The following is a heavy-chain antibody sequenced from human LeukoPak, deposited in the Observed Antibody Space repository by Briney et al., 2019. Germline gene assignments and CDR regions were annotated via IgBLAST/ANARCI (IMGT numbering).Heavy chain of an antibody. D-gene: IGHD3-22*01. CDR3: ARWRSSAHYWDS. Sequence: SETLSLTCTVSGASISNYYWNWIRQPPGKALERIGYVYFTGSTNYNPSLKSRVTLSIDTSRSQLSLKLSSLTAADTAVYYCARWRSSAHYWDSWGQGTLVTVSS. J-gene: IGHJ4*02. V-gene: IGHV4-59*01. CDR1: GASISNYY. CDR2: VYFTGST.